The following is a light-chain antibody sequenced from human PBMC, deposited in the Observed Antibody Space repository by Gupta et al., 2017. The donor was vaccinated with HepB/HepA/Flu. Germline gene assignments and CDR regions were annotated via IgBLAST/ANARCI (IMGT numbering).Light chain of an antibody. CDR2: AVS. V-gene: IGKV1-33*01. CDR1: QDIRYY. J-gene: IGKJ4*01. Sequence: DNQMTSSPTALSASVGDRVTISCQASQDIRYYLNWYQQKPGKAPKLLIYAVSNLTTGVPSRFTGSGSGTDFTFTISRLQPEDSATYFCQQYENPPLTFGEGTKVEIK. CDR3: QQYENPPLT.